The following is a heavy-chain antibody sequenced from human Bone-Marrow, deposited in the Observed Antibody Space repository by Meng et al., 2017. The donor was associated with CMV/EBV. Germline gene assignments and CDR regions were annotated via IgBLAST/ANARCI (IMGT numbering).Heavy chain of an antibody. V-gene: IGHV4-39*07. J-gene: IGHJ5*02. CDR2: IYYSGST. D-gene: IGHD3-3*01. CDR3: ARDPDFWSGSRLDP. CDR1: GGSISSSSYY. Sequence: SETLSLTCTVSGGSISSSSYYWGWIRQPPGKGLEWIGSIYYSGSTYYNPSLKSRVTISIDTSKNHFSLKLTSVSAADTAIYFCARDPDFWSGSRLDPWGQGTLVTVSS.